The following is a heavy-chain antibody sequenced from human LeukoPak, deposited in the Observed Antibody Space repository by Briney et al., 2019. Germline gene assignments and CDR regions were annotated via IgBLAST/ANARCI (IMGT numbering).Heavy chain of an antibody. CDR3: ARETPAGNNWFDP. V-gene: IGHV4-34*01. CDR1: GGFFSGYY. J-gene: IGHJ5*02. Sequence: SETLSLTCAVYGGFFSGYYWSWIRQPPGKGLEWIGEINHSGSTNYNPSLKSRVTISVDTSKNQFSLKLSSVTAADTAVYYCARETPAGNNWFDPWGQGTLVTVSS. D-gene: IGHD2-2*01. CDR2: INHSGST.